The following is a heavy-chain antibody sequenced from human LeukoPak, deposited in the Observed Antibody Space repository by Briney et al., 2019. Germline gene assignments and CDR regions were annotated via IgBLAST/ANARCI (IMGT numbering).Heavy chain of an antibody. V-gene: IGHV3-7*01. J-gene: IGHJ4*02. D-gene: IGHD6-6*01. Sequence: GGSLRLSCAASGFTFTHSWMSWVRQAPGKGMEWVANIKQDGSEKYYVDSVEGRFTISRDNAKNSVSLQMNSLRGEDTAVYYCVRALGSSSADYWGQGTLVTVSS. CDR1: GFTFTHSW. CDR2: IKQDGSEK. CDR3: VRALGSSSADY.